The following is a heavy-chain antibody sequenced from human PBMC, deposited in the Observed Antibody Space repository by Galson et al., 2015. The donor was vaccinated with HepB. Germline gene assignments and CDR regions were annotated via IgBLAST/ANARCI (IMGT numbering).Heavy chain of an antibody. J-gene: IGHJ4*02. CDR3: ARARGNCLNNLCYMHYFDY. V-gene: IGHV3-11*01. CDR1: GLTFSGFY. D-gene: IGHD2-8*01. CDR2: INTASDTI. Sequence: SLRLSCAASGLTFSGFYMGWIRQAPGKGLEWVSYINTASDTIEYADSVKGRFTISRDNAKKSLYLQMNSLRAEDTAVYYCARARGNCLNNLCYMHYFDYWGQGTLVTVSS.